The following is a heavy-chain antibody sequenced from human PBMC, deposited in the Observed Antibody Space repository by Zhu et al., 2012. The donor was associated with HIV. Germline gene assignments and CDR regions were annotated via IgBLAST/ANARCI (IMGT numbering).Heavy chain of an antibody. D-gene: IGHD6-13*01. CDR3: ARGIESSWYSVGLYYYYGMDV. Sequence: EVQLVESGGGLVKPGGSLRLSCAASGFTFSSYSMNWVRQAPGKGLEWVSSISSSSSYIYYADSVKGRFTISRDNTKNSLYLQMNSLRAEDTAVYYCARGIESSWYSVGLYYYYGMDVWGRGTTVTVSS. J-gene: IGHJ6*02. CDR1: GFTFSSYS. CDR2: ISSSSSYI. V-gene: IGHV3-21*03.